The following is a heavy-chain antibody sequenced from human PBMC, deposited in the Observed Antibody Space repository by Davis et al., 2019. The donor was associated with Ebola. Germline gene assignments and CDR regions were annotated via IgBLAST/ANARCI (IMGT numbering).Heavy chain of an antibody. J-gene: IGHJ4*02. Sequence: SETLSLTCAVSGGSISSSNWWSWVRQPPGKGLEWIGEIYHSGSTNYNPSLKSRVTISVDKSKNQFSLKLSSVTAADTAVYYCATKRGAIGYCDSWGQGTLVTVSS. CDR2: IYHSGST. CDR1: GGSISSSNW. V-gene: IGHV4-4*02. D-gene: IGHD2-21*01. CDR3: ATKRGAIGYCDS.